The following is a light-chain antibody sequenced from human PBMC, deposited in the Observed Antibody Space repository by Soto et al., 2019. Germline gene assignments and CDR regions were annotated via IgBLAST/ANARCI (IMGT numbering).Light chain of an antibody. CDR2: DVN. J-gene: IGLJ7*01. CDR1: SSDVGGYNY. V-gene: IGLV2-11*01. CDR3: CSYAGSFSYV. Sequence: QSVLTQPRSVSGSPGQSVTISCTGTSSDVGGYNYVSWYQQRPGKVPKLMIYDVNKRPSGVPDRFSGSKSGNTASLTISGLQAEDEADYYCCSYAGSFSYVFGTGTQLTVL.